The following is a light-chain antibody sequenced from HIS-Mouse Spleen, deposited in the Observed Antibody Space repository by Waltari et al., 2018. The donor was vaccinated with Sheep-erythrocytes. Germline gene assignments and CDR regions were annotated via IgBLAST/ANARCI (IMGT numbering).Light chain of an antibody. CDR2: KPS. CDR1: QSISSW. Sequence: DTPMTPSPYTLSASVGDRVTITCRASQSISSWVAWYQQHPGKAPKLLIYKPSSLESGVPSRFSGSGSGTEFTLTISSLQPDDFATYYCQQYNSYSPLTFGGGTKVEIK. J-gene: IGKJ4*01. V-gene: IGKV1-5*03. CDR3: QQYNSYSPLT.